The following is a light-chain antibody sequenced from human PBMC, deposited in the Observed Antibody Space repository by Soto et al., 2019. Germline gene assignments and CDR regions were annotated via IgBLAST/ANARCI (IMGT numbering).Light chain of an antibody. Sequence: QSALTQPRSVSGSPGQSVTISCTGTSSDFGGSHYVSWYRQYPGKAPKLIIYDVIKRPSGVPDRFSGSKSGNTASLTISGLHAVDEADYYCCSYAGSYTWVFGGGTKLTVL. CDR3: CSYAGSYTWV. J-gene: IGLJ3*02. CDR1: SSDFGGSHY. CDR2: DVI. V-gene: IGLV2-11*01.